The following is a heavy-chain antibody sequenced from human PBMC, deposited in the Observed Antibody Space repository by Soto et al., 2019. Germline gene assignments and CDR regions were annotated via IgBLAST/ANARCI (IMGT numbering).Heavy chain of an antibody. CDR2: IIPIFGTA. CDR1: GGTFSSYA. D-gene: IGHD3-22*01. J-gene: IGHJ5*02. V-gene: IGHV1-69*01. Sequence: QVQLVQSGAEVKKPGSSVKVSCKASGGTFSSYAISWVRQAPGQGLEWMGGIIPIFGTANYAQKFQGRVTITADESTSTAYMELSSLGSEDTAVYYCARDPYYYDSSGYYATNWFDPWGQGTLVTVSS. CDR3: ARDPYYYDSSGYYATNWFDP.